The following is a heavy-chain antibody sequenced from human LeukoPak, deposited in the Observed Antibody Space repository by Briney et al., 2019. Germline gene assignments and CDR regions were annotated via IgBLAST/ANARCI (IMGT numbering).Heavy chain of an antibody. CDR2: IFYSGST. V-gene: IGHV4-59*08. J-gene: IGHJ4*02. D-gene: IGHD2-8*02. CDR3: AGHHPRNTVDF. CDR1: GGSISSYY. Sequence: SETLSLTCTVSGGSISSYYWSWIRQPPGKGLEWIGYIFYSGSTNYNPSLKSRVTISVDTSKNQFSLKLSSVTAADTAVYYCAGHHPRNTVDFWGQGTLVTVSS.